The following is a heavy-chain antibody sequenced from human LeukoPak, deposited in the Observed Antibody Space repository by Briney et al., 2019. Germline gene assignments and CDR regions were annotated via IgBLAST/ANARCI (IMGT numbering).Heavy chain of an antibody. Sequence: AASVTVSCTASGYTFTGYYMHWVRQAPGQGLECIGWINPNSGGTNYAQEFQGRVTMTRDTSISTAYMELSRLRSDDTAIYYCARGESTVTTYIANFGYWGQGTLVTVSS. CDR1: GYTFTGYY. CDR3: ARGESTVTTYIANFGY. D-gene: IGHD4-17*01. J-gene: IGHJ4*02. CDR2: INPNSGGT. V-gene: IGHV1-2*02.